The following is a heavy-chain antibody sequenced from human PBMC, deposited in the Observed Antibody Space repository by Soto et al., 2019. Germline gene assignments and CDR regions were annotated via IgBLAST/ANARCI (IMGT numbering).Heavy chain of an antibody. V-gene: IGHV3-11*01. CDR3: ARRTYFDY. Sequence: QVQLVESGGGLVKPGGSLRLSCAASGFTFSDYSMSWFRQAQGKGLEWVSYISTTSNTIYYADSVKGRFTISRDNAEYSLYLQMNSLRAEYTAIYYCARRTYFDYWGQGTLVTVSS. CDR2: ISTTSNTI. CDR1: GFTFSDYS. J-gene: IGHJ4*02.